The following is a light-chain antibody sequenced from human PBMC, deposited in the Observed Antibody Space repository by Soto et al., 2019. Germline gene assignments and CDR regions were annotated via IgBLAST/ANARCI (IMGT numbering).Light chain of an antibody. CDR3: QQRSNWPPIT. V-gene: IGKV3-11*01. CDR2: DAS. CDR1: QSVSSY. Sequence: EVVLSHSPATLSLSPGERATLSCRASQSVSSYLAWYQQKPGQAPRLLIYDASNRATGIPARFSGSGSGTDFTLTISSLEPEDFAVYYCQQRSNWPPITFGQGNDW. J-gene: IGKJ5*01.